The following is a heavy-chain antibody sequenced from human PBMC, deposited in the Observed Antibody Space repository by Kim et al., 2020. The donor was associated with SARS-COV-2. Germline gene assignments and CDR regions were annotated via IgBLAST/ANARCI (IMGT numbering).Heavy chain of an antibody. D-gene: IGHD3-16*02. V-gene: IGHV3-13*01. CDR3: ARAWGSYRSGNYSGMDV. CDR2: IGTLDDT. J-gene: IGHJ6*02. CDR1: GFSFRDYD. Sequence: GGSLRLSCAASGFSFRDYDMHWVRQATGAGLEWVSSIGTLDDTFYPDSVKGRFTISKDNDENSLYLQMNSQRAGDTAVYYCARAWGSYRSGNYSGMDVWGQGTTVTVSS.